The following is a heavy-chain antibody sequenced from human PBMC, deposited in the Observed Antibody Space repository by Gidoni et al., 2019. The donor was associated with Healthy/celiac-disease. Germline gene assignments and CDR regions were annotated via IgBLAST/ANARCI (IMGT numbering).Heavy chain of an antibody. Sequence: QVQMVQSGAEVQKPGSSVKVHCKASGGTVSSHAISWVRQDPGQWLEWMGRIVPILGIANYAQRFQGRFTITADKSTSTAYMDLSSLRSEDTAVYYCASPAIAAAVTGYYGMYVWCQGTTVTVSS. CDR3: ASPAIAAAVTGYYGMYV. J-gene: IGHJ6*02. D-gene: IGHD6-13*01. CDR2: IVPILGIA. CDR1: GGTVSSHA. V-gene: IGHV1-69*09.